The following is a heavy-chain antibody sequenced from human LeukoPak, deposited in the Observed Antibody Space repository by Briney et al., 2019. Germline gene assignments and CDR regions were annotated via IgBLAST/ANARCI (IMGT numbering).Heavy chain of an antibody. Sequence: ASVKVSCKASGYTFSNFGISWVRQAPGQGLEWMGWISAYNGNTDYAQKFQGRVTMTTDTSTTTAYMELRSPRSDDTAVYYCAREGIYSSGSPLANRDWGQGTLVTVSS. CDR1: GYTFSNFG. CDR3: AREGIYSSGSPLANRD. CDR2: ISAYNGNT. D-gene: IGHD6-19*01. V-gene: IGHV1-18*01. J-gene: IGHJ4*02.